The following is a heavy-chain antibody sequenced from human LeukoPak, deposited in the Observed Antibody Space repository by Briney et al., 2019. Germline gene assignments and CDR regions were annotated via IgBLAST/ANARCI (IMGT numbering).Heavy chain of an antibody. D-gene: IGHD5-12*01. CDR2: INQDGSEK. Sequence: GGSLRLSCAASGFTFSSYWMSWVRQAPGKGLEWVANINQDGSEKYCVDSVEGRFTISRDNAKNTLYLQMNSLRAEDTAIYYCARSESRGYSGYDYYAFDIWGQGTMVTVSS. CDR1: GFTFSSYW. CDR3: ARSESRGYSGYDYYAFDI. J-gene: IGHJ3*02. V-gene: IGHV3-7*03.